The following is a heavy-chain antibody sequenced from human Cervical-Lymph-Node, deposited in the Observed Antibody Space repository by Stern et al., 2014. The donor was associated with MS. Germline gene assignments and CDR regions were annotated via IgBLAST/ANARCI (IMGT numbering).Heavy chain of an antibody. CDR1: GYMFTSYG. CDR3: ARDGTMVRGVNNLHYFGMDV. J-gene: IGHJ6*02. CDR2: INTYNDNT. V-gene: IGHV1-18*01. Sequence: VHLVESGAEVKKSGASVKVSCKASGYMFTSYGISWVRQAPGQGLEWMGWINTYNDNTNYAQNFQGRLTMTTDTSTSTVYMELRSLRSDDTATYYCARDGTMVRGVNNLHYFGMDVWGQGTTVTVS. D-gene: IGHD3-10*01.